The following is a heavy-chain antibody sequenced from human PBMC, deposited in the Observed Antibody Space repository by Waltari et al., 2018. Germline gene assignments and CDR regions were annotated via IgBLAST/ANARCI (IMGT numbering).Heavy chain of an antibody. V-gene: IGHV3-48*03. CDR3: ARATGTLDF. D-gene: IGHD3-9*01. CDR1: GFIFSSYE. Sequence: VQLVESGGGLVQPGGSLRLSCAVSGFIFSSYEMNWVRQAPGKGLEWISYISSSENTIYYADSVKGRFAISRDNAKNSLYLQMNSLRAEDTAVYYCARATGTLDFWGQGTLVTVSS. J-gene: IGHJ4*02. CDR2: ISSSENTI.